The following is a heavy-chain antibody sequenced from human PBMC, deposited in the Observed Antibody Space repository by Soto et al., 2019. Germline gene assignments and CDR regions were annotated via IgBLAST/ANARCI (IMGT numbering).Heavy chain of an antibody. CDR2: INHSGST. CDR1: GGSFSGYY. D-gene: IGHD6-13*01. CDR3: AKRRIAAAGRRNWFDP. Sequence: SETLSLTCAVYGGSFSGYYWSWIRQPPGKGLEWIGEINHSGSTNYNPSLKSRVTISVDTSKNQFSLKLSSVTAADTAVYYCAKRRIAAAGRRNWFDPWGQGTLVTVSS. J-gene: IGHJ5*02. V-gene: IGHV4-34*01.